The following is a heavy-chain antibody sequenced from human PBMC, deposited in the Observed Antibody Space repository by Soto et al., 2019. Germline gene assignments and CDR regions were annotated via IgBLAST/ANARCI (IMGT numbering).Heavy chain of an antibody. CDR2: IDGRETT. J-gene: IGHJ5*02. CDR1: GFPFSATD. V-gene: IGHV3-23*01. D-gene: IGHD3-10*01. CDR3: AKNSGWFNT. Sequence: EFQVMQSGGGFVQPGGSLRLACAASGFPFSATDMSWVRQAPGKGLEWVSTIDGRETTYYADSVRGRFTISRDNSKNTVYLQMDGLRVDDTAFYYCAKNSGWFNTWGQGDLVIVSS.